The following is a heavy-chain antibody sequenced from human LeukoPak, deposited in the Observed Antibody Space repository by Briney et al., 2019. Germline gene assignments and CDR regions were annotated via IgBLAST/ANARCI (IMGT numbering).Heavy chain of an antibody. J-gene: IGHJ4*02. CDR3: ARVGKHSGSYHGY. CDR2: INPNSGGT. Sequence: ASVKVSCKASGYTFTGYYMHWVRQAPGQGLEWMGWINPNSGGTNYAQKFQGRVTMTRDTSISTAYMELSRLRSDDTAVYYCARVGKHSGSYHGYWGQGTLVTVSS. CDR1: GYTFTGYY. D-gene: IGHD1-26*01. V-gene: IGHV1-2*02.